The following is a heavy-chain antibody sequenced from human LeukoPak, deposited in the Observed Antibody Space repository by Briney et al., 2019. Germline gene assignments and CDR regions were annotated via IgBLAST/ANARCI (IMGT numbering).Heavy chain of an antibody. D-gene: IGHD6-13*01. Sequence: PPETLSLTCTVSGDSISNYYWSWIRQPPGKGLEWIGYVSYSGSTNYSPSLKSRVTISGDTSKNQFSLKLTSVTAADTAVYYCARVEQQLVQDYWGQGTLVTVSS. J-gene: IGHJ4*02. V-gene: IGHV4-59*01. CDR2: VSYSGST. CDR3: ARVEQQLVQDY. CDR1: GDSISNYY.